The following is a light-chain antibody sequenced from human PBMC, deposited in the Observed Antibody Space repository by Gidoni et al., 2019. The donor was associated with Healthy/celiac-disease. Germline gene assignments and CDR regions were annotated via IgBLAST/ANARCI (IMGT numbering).Light chain of an antibody. CDR1: KWGDKY. CDR2: QDS. CDR3: QAWDSSIYVV. V-gene: IGLV3-1*01. J-gene: IGLJ2*01. Sequence: SYELTQPPSVSVSPGQTASITCSGDKWGDKYACWYQQKPGQSPVLVIYQDSKRPSGIPERFSGSNSGNTATLTISGTQAMDEADYYCQAWDSSIYVVFGGGTKLTVL.